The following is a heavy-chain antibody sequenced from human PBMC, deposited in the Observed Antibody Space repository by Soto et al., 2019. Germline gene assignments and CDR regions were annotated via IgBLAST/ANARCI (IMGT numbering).Heavy chain of an antibody. CDR3: ARDPTAQWESGFMAFDI. CDR1: GAYGGPFTTDY. D-gene: IGHD1-26*01. Sequence: QVRLQQWGAGLLKPSETLSLTCSVSGAYGGPFTTDYWGWIRQPPGKGLEWIGEINHSGSTNYNPSLKSRVNISVDTSMNHFSLKLNSVTAADTAVYYCARDPTAQWESGFMAFDIWGQGTMVTVS. CDR2: INHSGST. V-gene: IGHV4-34*01. J-gene: IGHJ3*02.